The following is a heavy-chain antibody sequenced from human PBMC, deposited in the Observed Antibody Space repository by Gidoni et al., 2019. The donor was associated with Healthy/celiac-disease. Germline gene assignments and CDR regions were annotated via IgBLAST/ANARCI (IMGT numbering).Heavy chain of an antibody. J-gene: IGHJ3*02. Sequence: VQLVESGGGLVQPGGAPGLSCAASAFTFSSYSMNWVRQAPGKGLEWVSYISSSSNTIYYADSVKGRFTISRDNAKNSLYLQMNSLRAEDTAVYYCARGNRLYHAFDIWGQGTMVTVSS. CDR3: ARGNRLYHAFDI. CDR1: AFTFSSYS. D-gene: IGHD2-2*02. CDR2: ISSSSNTI. V-gene: IGHV3-48*01.